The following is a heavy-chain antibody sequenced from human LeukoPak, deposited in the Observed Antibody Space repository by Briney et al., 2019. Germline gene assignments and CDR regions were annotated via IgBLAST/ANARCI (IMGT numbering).Heavy chain of an antibody. CDR3: ANVYCSGGSCSPFDY. Sequence: GGSLRLSCAASGFTFSSYAMSWVRQAPGKGLEWVAVISYDGSNKYYADSVKGRFTISRDNSKNTLYLQMNSLRAEDTAVYYCANVYCSGGSCSPFDYWGQGTLVTVSS. CDR1: GFTFSSYA. J-gene: IGHJ4*02. CDR2: ISYDGSNK. V-gene: IGHV3-30*18. D-gene: IGHD2-15*01.